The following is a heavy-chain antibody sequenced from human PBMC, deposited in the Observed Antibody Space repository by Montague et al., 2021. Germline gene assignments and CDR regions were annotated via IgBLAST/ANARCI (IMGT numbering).Heavy chain of an antibody. D-gene: IGHD3-10*01. Sequence: SETLSLTCAVYGGSFCPSYWSWVRQPPGKGLEWLGAMFYGGATNNNPSLKSRVTISIDTSTNQFSLKLSFVTAADTAVYYCATQDCVVSGTSYKGFDPWGQGTLVTVSS. CDR1: GGSFCPSY. V-gene: IGHV4-34*11. CDR2: MFYGGAT. J-gene: IGHJ5*02. CDR3: ATQDCVVSGTSYKGFDP.